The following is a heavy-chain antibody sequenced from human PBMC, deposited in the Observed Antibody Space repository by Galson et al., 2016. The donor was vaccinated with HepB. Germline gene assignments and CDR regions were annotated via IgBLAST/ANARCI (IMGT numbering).Heavy chain of an antibody. Sequence: SETLSLTCTDSGGSVSSASHYWSWVRQPTGKGLEWIGYISDSESTNYNPSLKGRVTISLDRSKNQFSLRLNSVIAADTAVYYCAKDEGFYNGMDFWGQGTTVTVSS. J-gene: IGHJ6*02. CDR3: AKDEGFYNGMDF. D-gene: IGHD2-2*02. CDR2: ISDSEST. V-gene: IGHV4-61*01. CDR1: GGSVSSASHY.